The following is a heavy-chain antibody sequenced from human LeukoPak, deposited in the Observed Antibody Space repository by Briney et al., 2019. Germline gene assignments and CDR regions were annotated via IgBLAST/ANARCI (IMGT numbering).Heavy chain of an antibody. V-gene: IGHV4-59*01. Sequence: SETLSLTCTVSGGSFSKYYWSWIRQPPGKGLKCIGDVYYNGDTNYNPSLKSRVTISVDTSKNQFSLKLRSVTAADTAVYYCARFALIGSYYADFDYWGQGTLVTVSS. J-gene: IGHJ4*02. D-gene: IGHD1-26*01. CDR1: GGSFSKYY. CDR3: ARFALIGSYYADFDY. CDR2: VYYNGDT.